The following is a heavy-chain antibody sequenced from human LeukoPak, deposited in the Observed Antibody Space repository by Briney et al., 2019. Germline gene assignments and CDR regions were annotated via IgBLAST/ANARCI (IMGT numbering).Heavy chain of an antibody. CDR3: ARERSDYYYGSGSYYMSNWFDP. J-gene: IGHJ5*02. CDR2: IYYSGST. CDR1: GGSISSYY. V-gene: IGHV4-59*01. D-gene: IGHD3-10*01. Sequence: SETLSLTCTVSGGSISSYYWSRLRQPPGKGLEWIGYIYYSGSTNYNPSLKSRVTISVDTSKNQFSLKLSSVTAADTAVYYCARERSDYYYGSGSYYMSNWFDPWGQGTLVTVSS.